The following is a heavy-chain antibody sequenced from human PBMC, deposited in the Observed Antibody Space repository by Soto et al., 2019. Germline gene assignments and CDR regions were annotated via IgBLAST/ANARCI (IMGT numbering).Heavy chain of an antibody. V-gene: IGHV4-59*08. J-gene: IGHJ6*04. Sequence: SETLALTCTVSGGSSSSYYWSWIRQPPGKGLEWIGYIYYSGSTNYNPSLKSRVTISVDTSKNQFSLKLSSVTAADTAVYYCARHAPLRFLEWLPLDVWGKGTTVTVSS. CDR3: ARHAPLRFLEWLPLDV. CDR1: GGSSSSYY. D-gene: IGHD3-3*01. CDR2: IYYSGST.